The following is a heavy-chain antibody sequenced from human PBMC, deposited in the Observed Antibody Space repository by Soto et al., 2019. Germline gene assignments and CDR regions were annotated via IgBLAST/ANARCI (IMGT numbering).Heavy chain of an antibody. Sequence: PSETLSLTCTVSGGSISSYYWSWIRQPPGKGLEWIGYIYYSGSTNYNPSLKSRVTISVDTSKNQFSLKLSSVTAADTAVYYCAREGIFGVGANTNWFDPWGQGTLVTVSS. V-gene: IGHV4-59*01. D-gene: IGHD3-3*01. J-gene: IGHJ5*02. CDR2: IYYSGST. CDR3: AREGIFGVGANTNWFDP. CDR1: GGSISSYY.